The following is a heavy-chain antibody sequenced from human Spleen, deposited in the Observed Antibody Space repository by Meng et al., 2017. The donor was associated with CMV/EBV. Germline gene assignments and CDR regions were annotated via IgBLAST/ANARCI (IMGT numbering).Heavy chain of an antibody. V-gene: IGHV1-2*02. D-gene: IGHD3-16*02. Sequence: ASVKVSCKTSGYTFTAYYMHWVRQAPGQGLEWMGWINPNSGDTHYAQRFQGRVTMTRDTSISMFHMEMSGLTYDDTAIYYCAREGYSAFDHWGQGTLVTVS. CDR2: INPNSGDT. CDR1: GYTFTAYY. J-gene: IGHJ4*02. CDR3: AREGYSAFDH.